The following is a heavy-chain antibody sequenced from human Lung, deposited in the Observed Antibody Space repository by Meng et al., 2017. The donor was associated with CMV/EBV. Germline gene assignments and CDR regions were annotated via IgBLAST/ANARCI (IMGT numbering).Heavy chain of an antibody. CDR1: GGSLSGYY. CDR3: ARQYSSSYYSAY. Sequence: SETLSLXCGIYGGSLSGYYWSWIRQTPGKGLEWIGEIRHSGDITNYNPSLKSRVTISIDTSKKQFSLKLSAVTAADTAVYYCARQYSSSYYSAYWGQGTRVTVSS. J-gene: IGHJ4*02. CDR2: IRHSGDIT. V-gene: IGHV4-34*01. D-gene: IGHD6-6*01.